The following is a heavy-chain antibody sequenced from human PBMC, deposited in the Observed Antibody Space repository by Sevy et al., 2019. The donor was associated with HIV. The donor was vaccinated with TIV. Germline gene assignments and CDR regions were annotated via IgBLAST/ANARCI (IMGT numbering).Heavy chain of an antibody. J-gene: IGHJ6*03. Sequence: GGSLRLSCAASGFTFSSYDMHWVRQATGKGLEWVSAIGTAGDTYYPGSVKGRFTISRENAKNSLYLQMNSLRAGDTAVYYCARGDYYYYMDVWGKGTTVTVSS. CDR1: GFTFSSYD. CDR3: ARGDYYYYMDV. V-gene: IGHV3-13*01. CDR2: IGTAGDT.